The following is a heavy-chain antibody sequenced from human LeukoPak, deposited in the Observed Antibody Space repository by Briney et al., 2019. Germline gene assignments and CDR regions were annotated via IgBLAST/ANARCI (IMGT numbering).Heavy chain of an antibody. CDR2: IKQDEGER. D-gene: IGHD6-6*01. CDR3: ARQSTAAYSMNFNY. V-gene: IGHV3-7*01. Sequence: GGSLRLSCAASGFTFSSYWMSWVRQAPGKGLEWVASIKQDEGERYYVDSVKGRFTISRDNAKNSLYLQMDSLSAEDTAVYYWARQSTAAYSMNFNYWGQGTLVTVSS. CDR1: GFTFSSYW. J-gene: IGHJ4*02.